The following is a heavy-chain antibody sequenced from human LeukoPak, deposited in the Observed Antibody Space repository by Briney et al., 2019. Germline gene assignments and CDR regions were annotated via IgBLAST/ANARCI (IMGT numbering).Heavy chain of an antibody. CDR3: ARETPRRGETRDGYR. V-gene: IGHV3-7*01. Sequence: GGSLRLSCAASGFTFSNYWMNWVRQAPGKGLECLADIKQDGSETYYADSVKGRFTISRDNAKNSLYLQMNSLRAEDTAVYYCARETPRRGETRDGYRWGQGTLVTVSS. J-gene: IGHJ4*02. CDR2: IKQDGSET. D-gene: IGHD5-24*01. CDR1: GFTFSNYW.